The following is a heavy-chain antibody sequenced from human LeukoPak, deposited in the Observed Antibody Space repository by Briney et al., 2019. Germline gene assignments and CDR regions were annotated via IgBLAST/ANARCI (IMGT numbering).Heavy chain of an antibody. V-gene: IGHV3-53*01. Sequence: PGRSLRLSCAASGFTLSSNYMSWVRQAPGQGLERVSIIYSGGSTFYADSVKGRFTISRDNSKNTLYLQMNSLRAEDTAVYYCARGGSYLSAFDIWGQGTMVTVSS. CDR1: GFTLSSNY. CDR2: IYSGGST. J-gene: IGHJ3*02. CDR3: ARGGSYLSAFDI. D-gene: IGHD1-26*01.